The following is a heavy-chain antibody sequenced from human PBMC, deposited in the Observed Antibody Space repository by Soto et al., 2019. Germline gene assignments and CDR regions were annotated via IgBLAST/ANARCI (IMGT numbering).Heavy chain of an antibody. J-gene: IGHJ4*02. V-gene: IGHV3-48*01. CDR3: ARDVGYFYDKLDC. Sequence: GGSLRLSCAASGFAFSGYSLNWVRQPPGKGLEWVSYISTSGTTVYYADSVRGRFTISRDNAKNSLYLQMNSLRAEDTAVYYCARDVGYFYDKLDCRGQGTLVTVSS. D-gene: IGHD3-22*01. CDR2: ISTSGTTV. CDR1: GFAFSGYS.